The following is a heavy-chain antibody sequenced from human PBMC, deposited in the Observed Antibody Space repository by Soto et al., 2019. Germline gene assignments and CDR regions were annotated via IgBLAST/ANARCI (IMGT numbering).Heavy chain of an antibody. Sequence: ASETLSLTCAVSGGSISGATYSWNWIRQTPGKGLEWIGYIFPSGTTYYNPSLRSRVTISIDVSKNQFSLSLRSLTAADTAVYFCARSREFDYWSQGTLVTVSS. V-gene: IGHV4-30-2*01. CDR1: GGSISGATYS. CDR3: ARSREFDY. CDR2: IFPSGTT. J-gene: IGHJ4*02.